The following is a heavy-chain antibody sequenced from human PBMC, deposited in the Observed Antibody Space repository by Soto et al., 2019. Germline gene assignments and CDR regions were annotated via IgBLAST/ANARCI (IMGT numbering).Heavy chain of an antibody. CDR3: AKNYFFDS. CDR1: GFTFSSYA. CDR2: IGVSSDA. J-gene: IGHJ4*02. V-gene: IGHV3-23*01. Sequence: PGGSLRLSCAACGFTFSSYAMSWARQAPGKGLEWVSSIGVSSDAYYADSVKGRFTISRDNSRNTLYLQMNSLRAEDTALYYCAKNYFFDSWGQGTLVTVSS.